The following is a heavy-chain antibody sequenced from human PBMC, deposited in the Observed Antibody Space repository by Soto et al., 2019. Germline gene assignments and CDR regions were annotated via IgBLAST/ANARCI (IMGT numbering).Heavy chain of an antibody. CDR3: ARGSYYDFWSGYYIEGPATYYYYYGMDV. J-gene: IGHJ6*02. CDR2: INPSGGST. V-gene: IGHV1-46*01. D-gene: IGHD3-3*01. CDR1: GGTFSSYT. Sequence: ASLKVSCKASGGTFSSYTISWVRQAPGQGLEWMGIINPSGGSTSYAQKFQGRVTMTRDTSTSTVYMELSSLRSEDTAVYYCARGSYYDFWSGYYIEGPATYYYYYGMDVWGQGTTVTVSS.